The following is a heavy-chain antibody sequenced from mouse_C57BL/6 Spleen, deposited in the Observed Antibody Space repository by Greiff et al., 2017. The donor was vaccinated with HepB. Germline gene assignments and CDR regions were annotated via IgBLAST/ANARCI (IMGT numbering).Heavy chain of an antibody. D-gene: IGHD2-3*01. J-gene: IGHJ1*03. CDR2: IDPSDSYT. CDR3: ARPPGGYYQSWYFDV. Sequence: QVQLQQPGAELVRPGTSVKLSCKASGYTFTSYWMHWVKQRPGQGLEWIGVIDPSDSYTNYNQKFKGKATLTVDTSTSTTYMQLRSLTSEDAAVYNCARPPGGYYQSWYFDVWGTGTTVTVSS. V-gene: IGHV1-59*01. CDR1: GYTFTSYW.